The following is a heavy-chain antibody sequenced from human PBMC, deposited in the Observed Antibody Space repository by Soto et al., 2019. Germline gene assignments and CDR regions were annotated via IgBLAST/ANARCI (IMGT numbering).Heavy chain of an antibody. CDR2: ISWNSGSI. J-gene: IGHJ4*02. CDR1: GFTFDDYA. CDR3: AKAATYDISGYPNY. Sequence: EVQLVESGGGLVQPGRSLRLSCAASGFTFDDYAMHWVRQAPGKGLEWVSGISWNSGSIGYADSVKGRFTISRDNAKNSLYLQMNSLRAEDTALYYCAKAATYDISGYPNYWGQGTLVTVSS. V-gene: IGHV3-9*01. D-gene: IGHD3-22*01.